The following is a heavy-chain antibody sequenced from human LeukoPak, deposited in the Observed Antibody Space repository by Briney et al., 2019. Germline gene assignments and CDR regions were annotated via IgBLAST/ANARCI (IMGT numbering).Heavy chain of an antibody. Sequence: KVGESLKISCKGSGYSFTSYWIAWVRQRPGRGLEWMGIIYPGDSETTYSPSFQGQVTISADTSTATAYLQWSSLNASDSAMYFCARSPGPNWIGPWGQGTLVIVSS. CDR1: GYSFTSYW. V-gene: IGHV5-51*01. CDR2: IYPGDSET. D-gene: IGHD2-8*02. J-gene: IGHJ5*02. CDR3: ARSPGPNWIGP.